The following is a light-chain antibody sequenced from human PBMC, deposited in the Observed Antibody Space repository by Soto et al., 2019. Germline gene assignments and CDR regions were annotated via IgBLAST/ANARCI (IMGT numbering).Light chain of an antibody. Sequence: EIVLTQSPGTLSVSLGERATLSCRASQSVRSNYLVWYQQKPGQAPRLLIYGASSKATGLPDIFSGSGSGTYCPLTISRLEAEFFAVYYCQHHGSLPRTFGQGTKVEIK. CDR2: GAS. V-gene: IGKV3-20*01. CDR3: QHHGSLPRT. CDR1: QSVRSNY. J-gene: IGKJ1*01.